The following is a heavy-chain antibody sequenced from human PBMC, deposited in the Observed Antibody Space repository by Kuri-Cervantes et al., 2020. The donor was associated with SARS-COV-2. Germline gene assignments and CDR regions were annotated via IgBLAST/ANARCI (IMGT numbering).Heavy chain of an antibody. J-gene: IGHJ6*02. CDR3: ARGGYLYGMDV. D-gene: IGHD5-18*01. Sequence: GSLRLSCSVSGDSITTYYWSWIRQPPGKGLEWIGYFHYSGNTNYNPSLKSRVTISLDTSTNQIFLKLTSVNAADTAVYYCARGGYLYGMDVWGQGTRVTVSS. CDR2: FHYSGNT. V-gene: IGHV4-59*01. CDR1: GDSITTYY.